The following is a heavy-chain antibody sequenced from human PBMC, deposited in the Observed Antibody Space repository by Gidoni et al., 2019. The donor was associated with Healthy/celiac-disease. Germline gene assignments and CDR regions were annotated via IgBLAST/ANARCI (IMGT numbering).Heavy chain of an antibody. CDR3: ARDKRELRSYAFDI. CDR1: GGSISSYY. D-gene: IGHD1-26*01. CDR2: IYYSGST. V-gene: IGHV4-59*01. J-gene: IGHJ3*02. Sequence: QVQLQESGPGLVKPSETLSLTCTVSGGSISSYYWSWIRQPPGKGLAWIGYIYYSGSTNYNPSLKSRVTISVDTSKNQFSLKLSSVTAADTAVYYCARDKRELRSYAFDIWGQGTMVTVSS.